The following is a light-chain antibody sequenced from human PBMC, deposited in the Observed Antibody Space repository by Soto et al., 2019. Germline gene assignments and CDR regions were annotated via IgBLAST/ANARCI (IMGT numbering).Light chain of an antibody. V-gene: IGKV3-15*01. Sequence: EIVMTQSPATLSVSPGERATLSCRASQSVSVNLAWYQQKPGQPPRLLIYGASTRATGIPARFSGSGSGPEFTLTINSLQSEDFAGYYCQQDNNWPPLTFGGGTKVEIK. CDR3: QQDNNWPPLT. CDR1: QSVSVN. J-gene: IGKJ4*01. CDR2: GAS.